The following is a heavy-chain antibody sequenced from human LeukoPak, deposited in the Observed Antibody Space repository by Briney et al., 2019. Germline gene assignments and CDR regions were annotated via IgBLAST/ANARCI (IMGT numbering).Heavy chain of an antibody. CDR2: IYTSGST. CDR3: ARSGWHSSGYPVTFDY. V-gene: IGHV4-61*02. J-gene: IGHJ4*02. CDR1: GGSISSGSYY. D-gene: IGHD3-22*01. Sequence: PSETLSLTCTVSGGSISSGSYYWSWIRQPAGKGLEWIGRIYTSGSTDYNPSLKSRVTISVGTSKNQFSLKLTSVTAADTAVYYCARSGWHSSGYPVTFDYWGQGTLVTVSS.